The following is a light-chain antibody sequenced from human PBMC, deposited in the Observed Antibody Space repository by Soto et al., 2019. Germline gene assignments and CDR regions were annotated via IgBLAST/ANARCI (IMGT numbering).Light chain of an antibody. CDR3: QQYNNWWT. CDR2: GAS. CDR1: QSVTSN. V-gene: IGKV3-15*01. Sequence: ERVMTQSPAILSVSPGERATLSCRASQSVTSNLAWYQQKPGQAPRLLIYGASTRATGIPARFSGSGSGTEFTLTISSLQSEDFAVYYCQQYNNWWTFGQGTKVEIK. J-gene: IGKJ1*01.